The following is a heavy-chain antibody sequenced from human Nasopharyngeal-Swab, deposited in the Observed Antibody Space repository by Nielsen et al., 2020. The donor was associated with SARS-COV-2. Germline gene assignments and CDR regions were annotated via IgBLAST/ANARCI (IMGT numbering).Heavy chain of an antibody. Sequence: VRQMPGKGLEWMGRIDPSDSYTNYSPSFQGHVTISADKSISTAYLQWSSVKTSDTAMYYCARSDTAMGVGHWGQGTLVTVSS. CDR2: IDPSDSYT. CDR3: ARSDTAMGVGH. D-gene: IGHD5-18*01. V-gene: IGHV5-10-1*01. J-gene: IGHJ5*02.